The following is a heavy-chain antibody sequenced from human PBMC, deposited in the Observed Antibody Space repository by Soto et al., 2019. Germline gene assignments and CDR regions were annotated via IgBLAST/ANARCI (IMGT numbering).Heavy chain of an antibody. CDR1: GFTFNVYE. CDR2: ISTSGTDL. D-gene: IGHD3-3*01. J-gene: IGHJ4*03. Sequence: PGGSLRLSCVASGFTFNVYEINWVRQAPGKGLEWISYISTSGTDLYYADSVKGRFTISRHNAKNSLYLQMNSLRGEDTAVYHCAIGEGGLSGSTIFWGQGTLVTVSS. V-gene: IGHV3-48*03. CDR3: AIGEGGLSGSTIF.